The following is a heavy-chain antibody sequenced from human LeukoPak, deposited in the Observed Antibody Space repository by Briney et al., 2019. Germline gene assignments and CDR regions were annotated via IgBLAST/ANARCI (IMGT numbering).Heavy chain of an antibody. CDR1: GYIFINYG. D-gene: IGHD2-21*01. CDR3: ARGGPPGGGGAYSDN. V-gene: IGHV1-18*01. J-gene: IGHJ4*02. CDR2: INPHNGDT. Sequence: ASVKVSCKASGYIFINYGITWVRQAPGQGLEWMGWINPHNGDTNYAQKLQGRVTLTTDTSTSTVYMELRALRSDDTAVYYCARGGPPGGGGAYSDNWGQGTLATVSS.